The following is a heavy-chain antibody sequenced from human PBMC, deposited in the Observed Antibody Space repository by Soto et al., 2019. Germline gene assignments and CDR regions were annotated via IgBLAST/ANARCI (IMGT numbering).Heavy chain of an antibody. CDR1: GFTFSTYW. D-gene: IGHD4-17*01. CDR3: ARDLGYGETKAFDI. CDR2: INSDGSST. Sequence: EVQLVESGGGLVQPGGSLRLSCAASGFTFSTYWMHWVRQAPGKGLVWVSRINSDGSSTSYADSVKGRFTISIDNAKNTLYLQMNSLRAEDTAVYYCARDLGYGETKAFDIWGQGTMVTVSS. J-gene: IGHJ3*02. V-gene: IGHV3-74*01.